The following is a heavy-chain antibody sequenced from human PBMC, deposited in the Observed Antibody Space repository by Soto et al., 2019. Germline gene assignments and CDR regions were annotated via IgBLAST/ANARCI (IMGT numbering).Heavy chain of an antibody. CDR3: ARNQDYDFWSGYKNWFDP. V-gene: IGHV1-18*01. CDR1: GYTFTSYG. D-gene: IGHD3-3*01. CDR2: ISAYNGNT. J-gene: IGHJ5*02. Sequence: ASVKVSGKASGYTFTSYGISWVRQAPGQGLEWMGWISAYNGNTNYAQKLQGRVTMTTDTSTSTAYMELRSLRSDDTAVYYCARNQDYDFWSGYKNWFDPWGQGTLVTVSS.